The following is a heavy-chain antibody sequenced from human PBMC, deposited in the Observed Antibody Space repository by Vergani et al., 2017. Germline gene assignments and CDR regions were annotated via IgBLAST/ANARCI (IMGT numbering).Heavy chain of an antibody. CDR3: ARGEDSIVREDDINQYYYFLDV. CDR1: GFPFSNYG. J-gene: IGHJ6*02. CDR2: IWYDGTTK. V-gene: IGHV3-33*01. Sequence: VQLLESGGGLVQPGGSLRLSCAASGFPFSNYGMHWVRQAPGKGLEWLAVIWYDGTTKYNVESVKGRFSISRDNMKNTLYLQMNSLRADDTAVYFCARGEDSIVREDDINQYYYFLDVWGQGTTVTVSS. D-gene: IGHD3-22*01.